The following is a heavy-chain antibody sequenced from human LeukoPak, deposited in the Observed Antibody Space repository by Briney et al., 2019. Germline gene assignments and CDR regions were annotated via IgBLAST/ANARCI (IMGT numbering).Heavy chain of an antibody. Sequence: SSVKVSCKASGGTFSSYAISWVRQAPGQGLDWMGGIIPIFGTANYAQKFQGRVTITADESTSTAYMELSSLRSEDTAVYYCARAQDGGSYYYYYMDVWGKGTTVTVSS. V-gene: IGHV1-69*13. CDR2: IIPIFGTA. CDR1: GGTFSSYA. D-gene: IGHD4-23*01. J-gene: IGHJ6*03. CDR3: ARAQDGGSYYYYYMDV.